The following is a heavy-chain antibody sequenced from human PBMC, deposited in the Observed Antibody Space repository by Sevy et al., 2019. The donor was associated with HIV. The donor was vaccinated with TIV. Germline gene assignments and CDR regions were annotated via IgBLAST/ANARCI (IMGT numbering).Heavy chain of an antibody. J-gene: IGHJ3*02. CDR3: AREGTKIVATISYAFDI. D-gene: IGHD5-12*01. Sequence: SQTLSLTRAISGDSVSSNSAAWNWIRQSPSRGLEWLGRTYYRSKWYNDYAVSVKSRITINPDTSKNQFSLQLNSVTPEDTAVYYCAREGTKIVATISYAFDIWGQGTMVTVSS. V-gene: IGHV6-1*01. CDR2: TYYRSKWYN. CDR1: GDSVSSNSAA.